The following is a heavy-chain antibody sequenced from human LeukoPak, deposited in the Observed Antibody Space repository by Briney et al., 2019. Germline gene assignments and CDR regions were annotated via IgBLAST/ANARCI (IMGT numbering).Heavy chain of an antibody. Sequence: ASVKVSCKASGYTFTVYYIHWVRQAPGQGLEWMGWINANSGGTNYAQKFRGRVSMTRDTSISTAYMELSSLRSDDTAVYYCARDSGAAVAADWYFDLWGRGTLVTVPS. CDR2: INANSGGT. CDR3: ARDSGAAVAADWYFDL. D-gene: IGHD6-19*01. J-gene: IGHJ2*01. CDR1: GYTFTVYY. V-gene: IGHV1-2*02.